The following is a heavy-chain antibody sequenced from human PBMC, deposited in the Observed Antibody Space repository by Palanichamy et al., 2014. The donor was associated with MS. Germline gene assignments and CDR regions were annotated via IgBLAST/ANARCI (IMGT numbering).Heavy chain of an antibody. CDR1: GFTFDDYA. D-gene: IGHD6-19*01. V-gene: IGHV3-9*01. J-gene: IGHJ4*02. Sequence: EVQLVESGGGLVQPGRSLRLSCAASGFTFDDYAMHWVRQAPGKGLEWVSGISWNSGSIGYADSVKGRFTISRDNAKNSLYLQMNSLRAEDTALYYCAKDFSSGWYRYYFDYWGQGTLVTVSS. CDR3: AKDFSSGWYRYYFDY. CDR2: ISWNSGSI.